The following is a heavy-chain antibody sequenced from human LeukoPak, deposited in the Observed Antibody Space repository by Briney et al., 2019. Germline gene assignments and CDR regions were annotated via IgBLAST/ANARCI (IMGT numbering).Heavy chain of an antibody. J-gene: IGHJ5*02. D-gene: IGHD1-7*01. Sequence: GESLRISFKGSGYRFTSYWISWVRQMPGKGLEWMGRIDPSDSYTNYSPSFQGHATISADKSISTAYLQWSSLKASDNAMYYCAQSRITGTTDWFDPWGQGTLVTVSS. CDR3: AQSRITGTTDWFDP. V-gene: IGHV5-10-1*01. CDR1: GYRFTSYW. CDR2: IDPSDSYT.